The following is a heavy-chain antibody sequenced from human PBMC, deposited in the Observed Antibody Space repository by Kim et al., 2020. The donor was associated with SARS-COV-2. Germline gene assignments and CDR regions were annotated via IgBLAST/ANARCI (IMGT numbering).Heavy chain of an antibody. V-gene: IGHV3-13*04. Sequence: GGSLRLSCAASGFTFSSYDMHWVRQATGKGLEWVSAIGTAGDTYYPGSVKGRFTISRENAKNSLYLQMNSLRAGDTAVYYCARGSLGFLCSSTSCFPIMDVWGQGTTVTVSS. CDR3: ARGSLGFLCSSTSCFPIMDV. D-gene: IGHD2-2*01. CDR2: IGTAGDT. J-gene: IGHJ6*02. CDR1: GFTFSSYD.